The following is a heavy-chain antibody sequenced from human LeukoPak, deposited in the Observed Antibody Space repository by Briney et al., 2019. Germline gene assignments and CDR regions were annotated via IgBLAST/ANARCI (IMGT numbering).Heavy chain of an antibody. CDR3: ARDLGSGYYEYFDY. J-gene: IGHJ4*02. CDR2: INTDGSST. Sequence: PGGSLRLSCAASGFTISSYWMHWVRQAPGKGLVWVSRINTDGSSTSYADSVKGRFTISRDNAKNTLYLQMNSLRAEDTAVYYCARDLGSGYYEYFDYWGQGTLVTVSS. CDR1: GFTISSYW. D-gene: IGHD3-3*01. V-gene: IGHV3-74*01.